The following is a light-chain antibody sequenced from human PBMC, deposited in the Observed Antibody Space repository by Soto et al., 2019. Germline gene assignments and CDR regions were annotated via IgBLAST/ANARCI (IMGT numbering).Light chain of an antibody. CDR1: QSVGSY. CDR2: DAS. V-gene: IGKV3-11*01. CDR3: QQRSDWPLT. J-gene: IGKJ4*01. Sequence: EIVLTQSPATLSLSPGQKATLSCRASQSVGSYFAWYQQKPGQAPRLLIYDASNRATGIPARFSGSGSGTDFTLTISSLEPEDFAVYYCQQRSDWPLTFGGGTKVEIK.